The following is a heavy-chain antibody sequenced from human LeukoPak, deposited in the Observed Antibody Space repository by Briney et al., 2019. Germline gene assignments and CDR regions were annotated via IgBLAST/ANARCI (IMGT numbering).Heavy chain of an antibody. CDR1: GGSISSYY. CDR3: ARENPTYYYDSRVFDY. J-gene: IGHJ4*02. Sequence: SETLSLTCTVSGGSISSYYWSWIRQPPGKGLEWIGYIYYSGSTNYNPSLKSRVIISVDTSKNQFSLKLSSVTAADTAVYYCARENPTYYYDSRVFDYWGQGTLVTVSS. D-gene: IGHD3-22*01. V-gene: IGHV4-59*01. CDR2: IYYSGST.